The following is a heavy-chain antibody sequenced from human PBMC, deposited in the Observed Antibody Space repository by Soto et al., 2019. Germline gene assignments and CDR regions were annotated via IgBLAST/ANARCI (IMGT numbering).Heavy chain of an antibody. D-gene: IGHD6-13*01. CDR1: GFTFSSYG. V-gene: IGHV3-33*01. J-gene: IGHJ4*02. CDR3: ARDMSIAAAGDY. CDR2: IWYDGSNK. Sequence: GGSLRLSCAASGFTFSSYGMHWVRQAPGKGLEWVAVIWYDGSNKYYADSVKGRFTISRDNSKNTLYLQMNSLRAEDTAVYYCARDMSIAAAGDYWGQGTLVTVSS.